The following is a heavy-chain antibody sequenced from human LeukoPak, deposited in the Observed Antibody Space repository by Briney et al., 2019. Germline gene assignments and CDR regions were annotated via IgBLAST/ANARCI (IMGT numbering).Heavy chain of an antibody. V-gene: IGHV1-58*02. J-gene: IGHJ3*02. D-gene: IGHD6-19*01. CDR3: AADSSGWTYDAFDI. CDR1: GFTLTSSA. Sequence: SVKVSCKASGFTLTSSAMQWVRQARGQRLEWIGWIVVGSGNTNYAQKFQERVTITRDMSTSTAYMELSSLRSEDTAVYYCAADSSGWTYDAFDIWGQGTMVTVSS. CDR2: IVVGSGNT.